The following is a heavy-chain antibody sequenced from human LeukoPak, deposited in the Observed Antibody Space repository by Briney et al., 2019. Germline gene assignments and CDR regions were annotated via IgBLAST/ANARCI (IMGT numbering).Heavy chain of an antibody. Sequence: SETLSLTCAVYGGSFSGYYWSWIRQPPGKGLEWTGEINHSGSTNYNPSLKSRVTISVDTSKNQFSLKLSSVTAADTAVYYCARGGGDSGYDLDYWGQGTLVTVSS. CDR1: GGSFSGYY. D-gene: IGHD5-12*01. CDR2: INHSGST. J-gene: IGHJ4*02. CDR3: ARGGGDSGYDLDY. V-gene: IGHV4-34*01.